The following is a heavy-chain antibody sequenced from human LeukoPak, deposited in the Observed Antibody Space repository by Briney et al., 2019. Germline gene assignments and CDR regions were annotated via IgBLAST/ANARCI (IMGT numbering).Heavy chain of an antibody. CDR2: INGNSGDT. V-gene: IGHV1-2*02. CDR3: ARDGTRDGFARGGHDNFYF. D-gene: IGHD5-24*01. CDR1: GYTFSGYY. J-gene: IGHJ4*02. Sequence: ASVKVSCKASGYTFSGYYMHWVRQAPGQGLQWMGWINGNSGDTNYAQEFQGRVTMTRDTSISTASMELRSLTSDDTAVYYCARDGTRDGFARGGHDNFYFWGQGTQVTVSS.